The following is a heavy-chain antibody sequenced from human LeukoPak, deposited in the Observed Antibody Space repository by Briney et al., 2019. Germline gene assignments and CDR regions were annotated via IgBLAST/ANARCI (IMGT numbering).Heavy chain of an antibody. V-gene: IGHV6-1*01. D-gene: IGHD6-13*01. Sequence: SQTLSLTCAISGDSVSSNSVTWNWIRQSPSRGLEWLGRTYYRSTWYNDYAVSVRGRITVNPDTSKNQFSLHLNSVTPEDTAVYYCAKEFRGLLPYSSTWYPFDYWGQGTLVTVSS. CDR3: AKEFRGLLPYSSTWYPFDY. CDR1: GDSVSSNSVT. CDR2: TYYRSTWYN. J-gene: IGHJ4*02.